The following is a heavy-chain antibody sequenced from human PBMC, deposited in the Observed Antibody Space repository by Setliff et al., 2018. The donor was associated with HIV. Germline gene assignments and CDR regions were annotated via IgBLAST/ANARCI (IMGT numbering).Heavy chain of an antibody. V-gene: IGHV3-30*04. Sequence: VGSLRLSCAASGFTFNTYAMHWVRQPPGKGLEWVAVLSYDGDNYYYADSVRGRFTISRDNSKNTLYLQMNSLRAEDTAVYYCARPKRGGQWLVPIDYWGQGTLVTVSS. CDR3: ARPKRGGQWLVPIDY. CDR2: LSYDGDNY. CDR1: GFTFNTYA. D-gene: IGHD6-19*01. J-gene: IGHJ4*02.